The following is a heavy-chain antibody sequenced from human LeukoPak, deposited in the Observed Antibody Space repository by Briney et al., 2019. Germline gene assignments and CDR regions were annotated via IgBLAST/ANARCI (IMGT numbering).Heavy chain of an antibody. D-gene: IGHD3-10*01. CDR3: ARESVLLWFGELLPNWFDP. V-gene: IGHV4-61*01. Sequence: SQTLSLTCTVSGGSISSGSYYWSWIRQPPGKGLEWIGYIYYSGSTNYNPSLKSRVTISVDTSKNQFSLKLSSVTAADTAVYYCARESVLLWFGELLPNWFDPWGQGTLVTVSS. CDR1: GGSISSGSYY. CDR2: IYYSGST. J-gene: IGHJ5*02.